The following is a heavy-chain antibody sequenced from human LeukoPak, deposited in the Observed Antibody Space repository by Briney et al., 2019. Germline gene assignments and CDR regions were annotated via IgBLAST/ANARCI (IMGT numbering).Heavy chain of an antibody. V-gene: IGHV3-21*01. J-gene: IGHJ4*02. CDR1: GFTFSSYN. CDR3: AKDGSEQQLVPAFPFDY. CDR2: ITTSSSYI. D-gene: IGHD6-13*01. Sequence: PGGSLRLSCAASGFTFSSYNMNWVRQAPGKGLEWVSSITTSSSYIYYADSVKGRFTISRDNAKNSLYLHMNSLRAEDTAVYYCAKDGSEQQLVPAFPFDYWGQGTLVTVSS.